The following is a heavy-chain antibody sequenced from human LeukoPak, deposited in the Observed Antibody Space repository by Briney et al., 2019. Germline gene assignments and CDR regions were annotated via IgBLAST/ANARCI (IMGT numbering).Heavy chain of an antibody. CDR2: IRGST. V-gene: IGHV3-23*01. D-gene: IGHD5-12*01. Sequence: GGSLRLSCAASGFTFDDYGMSWVRQAPGKGLEWVSLIRGSTYYADSVKGRFTISRDNSQNTLYLQMNSLRAEDTALYYCAKDLGGSTDYWGQGTLVTVSS. CDR3: AKDLGGSTDY. CDR1: GFTFDDYG. J-gene: IGHJ4*02.